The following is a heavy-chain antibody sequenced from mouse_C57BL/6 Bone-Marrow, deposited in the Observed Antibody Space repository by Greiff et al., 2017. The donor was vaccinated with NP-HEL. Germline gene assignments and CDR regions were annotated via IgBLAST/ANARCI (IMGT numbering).Heavy chain of an antibody. CDR1: GYSITSGYY. J-gene: IGHJ3*01. D-gene: IGHD2-5*01. V-gene: IGHV3-6*01. CDR2: ISYDGSN. CDR3: ARGRYYSNYPFAY. Sequence: ESGPGLVKPSQSLSLTCSVTGYSITSGYYWNWIRQFPGNKLEWMGYISYDGSNNYNPSLKNRISITRDTSKNQFFLKLNSVTTEDTATYYCARGRYYSNYPFAYWGQGTLVTVSA.